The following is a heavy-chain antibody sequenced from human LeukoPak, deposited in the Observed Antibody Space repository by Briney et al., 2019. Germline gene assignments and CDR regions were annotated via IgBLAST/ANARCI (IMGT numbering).Heavy chain of an antibody. D-gene: IGHD3-22*01. J-gene: IGHJ4*02. CDR3: ARVVYYDSSGYQSEYIEEEYYFDY. CDR1: GGSCSGYY. Sequence: PSETLSLTCAVYGGSCSGYYWSWIRQPPGEGLEWIGEINHSGSTNYNPSLKSRVTISVDTSKNQFSLKLSSVTAADTAVYYCARVVYYDSSGYQSEYIEEEYYFDYWGQGTLVTVSS. CDR2: INHSGST. V-gene: IGHV4-34*01.